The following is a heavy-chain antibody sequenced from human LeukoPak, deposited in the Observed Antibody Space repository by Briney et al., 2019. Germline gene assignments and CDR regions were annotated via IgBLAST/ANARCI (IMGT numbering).Heavy chain of an antibody. J-gene: IGHJ4*02. Sequence: SETLSLTCAVSGGSISSGGYSWSWIRQPPGKGLEWIGYIYHSGSTYYNPSLKSRVTISVDRSKNQFSLKLSSVTAADTAVYYCARGRLRRFQLVRGFDYWGQGTLVTVSS. CDR1: GGSISSGGYS. V-gene: IGHV4-30-2*01. D-gene: IGHD6-6*01. CDR2: IYHSGST. CDR3: ARGRLRRFQLVRGFDY.